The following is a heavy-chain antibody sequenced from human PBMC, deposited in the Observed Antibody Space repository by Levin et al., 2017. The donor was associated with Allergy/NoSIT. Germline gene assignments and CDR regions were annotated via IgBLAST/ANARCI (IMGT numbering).Heavy chain of an antibody. Sequence: GGSLRLSCAASGFTFSSYAMSWVRQAPGKGLEWVSVISGSGGSTYYADSVKGRFTISRDNSKNTLYLQMNSLRAEDTAVYYCAKVFSGTDYGGFDYWGQGTLVTVSS. J-gene: IGHJ4*02. CDR1: GFTFSSYA. CDR2: ISGSGGST. CDR3: AKVFSGTDYGGFDY. D-gene: IGHD4-23*01. V-gene: IGHV3-23*01.